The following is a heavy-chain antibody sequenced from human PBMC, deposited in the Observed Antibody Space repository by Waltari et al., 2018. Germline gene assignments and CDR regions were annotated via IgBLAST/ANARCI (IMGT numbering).Heavy chain of an antibody. Sequence: QLQLQESGPGLVKPSGTLSLSCAVSVYSVTSPNWWRWVRQSPQRGLEWIGQVLSTGKTNYSPSFASRVTMSLDASNNQFSLKVTSATAADTAVYYCARDRGRGLYLDAWGPGTLVTVSP. CDR1: VYSVTSPNW. D-gene: IGHD2-15*01. V-gene: IGHV4-4*02. CDR2: VLSTGKT. CDR3: ARDRGRGLYLDA. J-gene: IGHJ5*02.